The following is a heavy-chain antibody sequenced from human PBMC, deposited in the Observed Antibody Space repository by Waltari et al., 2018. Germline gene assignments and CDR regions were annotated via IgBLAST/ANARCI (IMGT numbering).Heavy chain of an antibody. D-gene: IGHD6-6*01. CDR3: AKLIAASVYYYYGMDV. V-gene: IGHV3-30*02. CDR1: GFTFSSYA. J-gene: IGHJ6*02. CDR2: IRYDGSNK. Sequence: QVQLVESGGGVVQPGGSLRLSCAASGFTFSSYAMHWVRQAPGKGLEWVAFIRYDGSNKYYADYVKGRFTISRDNSKNTLYLQMNSLRAEDTAVYYCAKLIAASVYYYYGMDVWGQGTTVTVSS.